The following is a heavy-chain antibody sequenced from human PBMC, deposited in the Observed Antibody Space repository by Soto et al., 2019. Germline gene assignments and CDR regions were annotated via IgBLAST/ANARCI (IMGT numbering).Heavy chain of an antibody. V-gene: IGHV3-30-3*01. CDR1: GFTFSSYA. J-gene: IGHJ4*02. CDR2: ISYDGSNK. Sequence: QVQLVESGGGVVQPGRSLRLSCAASGFTFSSYAMHWVRQAPGKGLEWVAVISYDGSNKYYADSVKGRFTISRDNSKNTVYVKMNSLRADETGVYCCAGGWVEDYVWGSYPFWWGRGNLVTVSS. CDR3: AGGWVEDYVWGSYPFW. D-gene: IGHD3-16*01.